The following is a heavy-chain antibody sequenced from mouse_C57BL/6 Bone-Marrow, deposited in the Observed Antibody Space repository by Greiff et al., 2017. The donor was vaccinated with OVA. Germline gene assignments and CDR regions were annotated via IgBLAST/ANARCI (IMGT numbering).Heavy chain of an antibody. CDR1: GFNIKDDY. V-gene: IGHV14-4*01. CDR3: TDLRGGFAY. Sequence: EVKLLESGAELVRPGASVKLSCTASGFNIKDDYMHWVKQRPEQGLEWIGWIDPENGDTEYASKFQGKATITADTSSNTAYLPLSSLTSEDTAVXCCTDLRGGFAYWGQGTLVTVSA. J-gene: IGHJ3*01. CDR2: IDPENGDT.